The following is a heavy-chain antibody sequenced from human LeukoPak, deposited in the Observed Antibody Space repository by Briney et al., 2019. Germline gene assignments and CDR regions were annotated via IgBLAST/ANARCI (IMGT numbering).Heavy chain of an antibody. V-gene: IGHV4-34*01. CDR2: INHSGST. CDR3: ARVAIAAAGTPSKIDY. CDR1: GGSFSGYY. J-gene: IGHJ4*02. Sequence: SETLSLTCAVYGGSFSGYYWTWIRQPPGKGLEWIGEINHSGSTNYNPSLKSRVTISVDKSKNQFSLKLSSVTAADTAVYYCARVAIAAAGTPSKIDYWGQGTLVTVSS. D-gene: IGHD6-13*01.